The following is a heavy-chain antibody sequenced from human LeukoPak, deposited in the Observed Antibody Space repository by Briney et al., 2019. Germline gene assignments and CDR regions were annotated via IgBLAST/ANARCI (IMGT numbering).Heavy chain of an antibody. Sequence: PSQTLSLTCAVSGGSISSGGYYWSWIRQPPGKALEWIGNIYQSGTTYYNPSLKSRVTISVDRSKNQFSLKLSSVTAADTAVYYCARDRRTVVTSPDALDIWGQGTMVTVSS. V-gene: IGHV4-30-2*01. CDR1: GGSISSGGYY. CDR2: IYQSGTT. J-gene: IGHJ3*02. D-gene: IGHD4-23*01. CDR3: ARDRRTVVTSPDALDI.